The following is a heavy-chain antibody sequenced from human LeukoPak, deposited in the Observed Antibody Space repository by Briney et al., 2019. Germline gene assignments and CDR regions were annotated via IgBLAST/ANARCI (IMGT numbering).Heavy chain of an antibody. CDR2: ISGSGGST. J-gene: IGHJ4*02. CDR3: AKVRGGWRNYFDY. CDR1: GFTFSSYA. Sequence: LSGGSLRLSCAASGFTFSSYAMSWVRQAPGKGLEWVSAISGSGGSTYYADSVKGRFTISRDNSKNTLYLQMNSLRAEDTAVYYCAKVRGGWRNYFDYWGQGTLVTVSS. V-gene: IGHV3-23*01. D-gene: IGHD6-19*01.